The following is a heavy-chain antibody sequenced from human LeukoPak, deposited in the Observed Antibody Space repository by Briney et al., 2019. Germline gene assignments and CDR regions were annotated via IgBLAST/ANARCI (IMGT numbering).Heavy chain of an antibody. CDR1: GYTFTGYY. D-gene: IGHD6-13*01. Sequence: ASVKVSCKASGYTFTGYYMHWVRQAPGQGLEWMGWINPNSGGTNYAQKFQGRVTMTRDTSISTAYMELSRLRSDDTAVYYCAGGVSSSWYRFDYWGQGTLVTVSS. CDR3: AGGVSSSWYRFDY. J-gene: IGHJ4*02. V-gene: IGHV1-2*02. CDR2: INPNSGGT.